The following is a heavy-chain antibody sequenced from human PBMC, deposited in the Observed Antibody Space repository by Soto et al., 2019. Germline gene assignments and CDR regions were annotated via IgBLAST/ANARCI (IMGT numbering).Heavy chain of an antibody. CDR2: ISDDGNVR. CDR1: GFRFSLYA. V-gene: IGHV3-30*09. J-gene: IGHJ3*01. D-gene: IGHD2-8*02. Sequence: QVLLVESGGGVIQPGKSLRLSCAASGFRFSLYAMHWLRQAPGKGLEWVAVISDDGNVRKFGDSVKGRFAISRESAKSTLYLQTFSLRSEVSAGSYCARDPGGYPLCYFDVWGQGTMVTVPS. CDR3: ARDPGGYPLCYFDV.